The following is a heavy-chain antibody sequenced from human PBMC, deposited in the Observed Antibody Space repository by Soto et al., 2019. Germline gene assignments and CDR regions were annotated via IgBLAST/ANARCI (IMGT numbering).Heavy chain of an antibody. CDR3: AKDRHIVLVPAASLFLDP. V-gene: IGHV3-23*01. CDR2: ISGSGGST. D-gene: IGHD2-2*01. CDR1: GFTFSSYA. J-gene: IGHJ5*02. Sequence: GGSLRLSCAASGFTFSSYAMSWVRQAPGKGLEWVSAISGSGGSTYYADSVKGRFTISRDNSKNTLYLQMNSLRAEDTAVYYCAKDRHIVLVPAASLFLDPWGQGTLVTV.